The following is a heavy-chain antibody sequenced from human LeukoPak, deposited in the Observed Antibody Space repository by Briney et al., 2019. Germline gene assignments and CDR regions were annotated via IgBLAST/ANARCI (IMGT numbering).Heavy chain of an antibody. D-gene: IGHD1-14*01. Sequence: PSETLSLTCAVYGGSFSGYYWSWIRQPPGKGLEWIGEINHSGSTYYNPSLKSRVTISVDRSKNQFSLKLSSVTAADTAVYYCASSKGFPDPYYFDYWGQGTLVTVSS. V-gene: IGHV4-34*01. CDR3: ASSKGFPDPYYFDY. J-gene: IGHJ4*02. CDR2: INHSGST. CDR1: GGSFSGYY.